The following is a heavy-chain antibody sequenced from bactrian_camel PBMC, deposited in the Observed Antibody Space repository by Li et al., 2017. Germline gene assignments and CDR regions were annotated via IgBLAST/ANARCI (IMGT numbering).Heavy chain of an antibody. CDR2: IYSDGSNT. D-gene: IGHD6*01. V-gene: IGHV3-2*01. J-gene: IGHJ6*01. Sequence: VQLVESGGGSVQAGGSLRLSCAASGFTFSSYYMTWVRQAPGKGLEWVSSIYSDGSNTYNADSVKGRFTISRDNAKNTVYLQMNSLKSEDTALYYCATGVPGLYGGSWYAFIDFTYWGQGTQVTVS. CDR1: GFTFSSYY. CDR3: ATGVPGLYGGSWYAFIDFTY.